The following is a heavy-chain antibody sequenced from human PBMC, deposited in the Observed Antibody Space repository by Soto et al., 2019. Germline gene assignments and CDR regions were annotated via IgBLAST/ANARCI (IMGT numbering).Heavy chain of an antibody. CDR3: ARLTTGWHNWLET. Sequence: PSQTXSLTCTVCAASLIVGAYTLWWIRQSPESGLDWIGTISHMGTTYYNTSLENRLTISLETSKKQFTFKLTSVADADKAVYYCARLTTGWHNWLETSGQGIL. CDR2: ISHMGTT. J-gene: IGHJ5*02. CDR1: AASLIVGAYT. D-gene: IGHD6-19*01. V-gene: IGHV4-30-2*03.